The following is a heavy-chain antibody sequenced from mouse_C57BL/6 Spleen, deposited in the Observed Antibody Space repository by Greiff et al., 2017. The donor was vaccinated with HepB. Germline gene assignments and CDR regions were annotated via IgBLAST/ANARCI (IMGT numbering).Heavy chain of an antibody. V-gene: IGHV1-15*01. Sequence: VQLQQSGAELVRPGASVTLSCKASGYTFTDYEMHWVKQTPVHGLEWIGAIDPETGGTAYNQKFKGKAILTADKSSSTAYMELRSLTSEDSAVYYCTRWVREYYFDYWGQGTTLTVSS. CDR2: IDPETGGT. J-gene: IGHJ2*01. D-gene: IGHD1-1*01. CDR1: GYTFTDYE. CDR3: TRWVREYYFDY.